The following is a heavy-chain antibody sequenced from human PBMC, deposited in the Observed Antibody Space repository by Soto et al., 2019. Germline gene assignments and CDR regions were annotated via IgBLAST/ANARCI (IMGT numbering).Heavy chain of an antibody. D-gene: IGHD2-2*03. CDR3: ARGXXXYQSQLDLLAFWFDP. Sequence: QVQLEQSGAEVKKPGASVKVSCKASGYTFSTYDLNWVRQAPGQGLEWMGWMNPDSGNTGYAQKFQGRLNMTRNTSISTAFMELTSLRFDDTAIYYXARGXXXYQSQLDLLAFWFDPWGQGTRVTVSS. J-gene: IGHJ5*02. V-gene: IGHV1-8*02. CDR1: GYTFSTYD. CDR2: MNPDSGNT.